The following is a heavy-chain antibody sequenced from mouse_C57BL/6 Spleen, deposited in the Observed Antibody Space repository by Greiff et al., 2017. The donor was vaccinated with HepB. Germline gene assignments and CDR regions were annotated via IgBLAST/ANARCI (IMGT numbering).Heavy chain of an antibody. CDR1: GFTFSDYY. CDR2: INYDGSST. J-gene: IGHJ2*01. Sequence: DVKLVESEGGLVQPGSSMKLSCTASGFTFSDYYMAWVRQVPEKGLEWVANINYDGSSTYYLDSLKSRFIISRDNAKNILYLQMSSLKSEDTATYYCARDPGRYFDYWGQGTTLTVSS. V-gene: IGHV5-16*01. CDR3: ARDPGRYFDY.